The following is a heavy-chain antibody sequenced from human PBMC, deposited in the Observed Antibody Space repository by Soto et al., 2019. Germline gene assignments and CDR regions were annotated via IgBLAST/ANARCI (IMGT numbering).Heavy chain of an antibody. CDR1: GFPFSSYA. D-gene: IGHD6-6*01. Sequence: GGSLRPSCAASGFPFSSYAMSWVRQAPGKGLEWVSAISGSGGSTCYADSVKGRFTISRDNSKNTLYLQMNSLRAEDTAVYYCAKDNEYSSSSPWFDPWGQGTLVTVSS. V-gene: IGHV3-23*01. CDR2: ISGSGGST. J-gene: IGHJ5*02. CDR3: AKDNEYSSSSPWFDP.